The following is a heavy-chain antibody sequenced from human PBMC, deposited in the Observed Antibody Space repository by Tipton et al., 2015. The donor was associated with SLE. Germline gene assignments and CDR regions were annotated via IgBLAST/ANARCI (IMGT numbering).Heavy chain of an antibody. V-gene: IGHV4-39*07. CDR3: AREEFGVVLGTFDI. CDR1: GVSISNRSYY. CDR2: VYYYGGT. Sequence: GLVKPSETLSLTCSVSGVSISNRSYYWAWIRQSPGKGPEWIGSVYYYGGTYYNPSLKSRVTISVDTSKNQFSLKVTSVTAADTAIYYCAREEFGVVLGTFDIWGHGTMVTVSS. D-gene: IGHD3-3*01. J-gene: IGHJ3*02.